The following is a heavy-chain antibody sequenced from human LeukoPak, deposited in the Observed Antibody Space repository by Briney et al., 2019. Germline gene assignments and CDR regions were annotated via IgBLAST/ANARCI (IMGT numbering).Heavy chain of an antibody. V-gene: IGHV3-7*03. CDR1: GFTVITSY. Sequence: GGSLRLSCAASGFTVITSYMSWVRQAPGKGLEWVANIKQDGSEKYYVDSVKGRFTISRDNAKNSLYLQMNSLRAEDTAVYYCARAIGAAEAYWGQGTLAIVSS. CDR2: IKQDGSEK. CDR3: ARAIGAAEAY. D-gene: IGHD6-13*01. J-gene: IGHJ4*02.